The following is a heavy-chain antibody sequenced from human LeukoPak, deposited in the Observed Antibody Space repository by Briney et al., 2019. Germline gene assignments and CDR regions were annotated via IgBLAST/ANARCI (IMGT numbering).Heavy chain of an antibody. D-gene: IGHD2-2*01. CDR1: GFTFSSYG. CDR2: ISSSSSYI. Sequence: GGSLRLSCAASGFTFSSYGMNWVRQAPGKGLEWVSSISSSSSYIYYADSVKGRFTISRDNAKNSLYLQMNSLRAEDTAVYYCARGVRNCSSTSCYGLFDYWGRGTLVTVSS. J-gene: IGHJ4*02. V-gene: IGHV3-21*01. CDR3: ARGVRNCSSTSCYGLFDY.